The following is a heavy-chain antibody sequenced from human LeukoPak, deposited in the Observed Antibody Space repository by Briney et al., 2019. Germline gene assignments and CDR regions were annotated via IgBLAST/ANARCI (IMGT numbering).Heavy chain of an antibody. CDR3: AGGLYYHNYMDV. Sequence: SETLSLTCTVSGGSISSYYWSLIRQPPGKGLEWIGYIYYRGNTNYNPSLRSRVTISVDTSKNQFSLKLNSVTATDTAVYYCAGGLYYHNYMDVWGKGTTVIVSS. V-gene: IGHV4-59*12. CDR2: IYYRGNT. J-gene: IGHJ6*03. D-gene: IGHD2-8*01. CDR1: GGSISSYY.